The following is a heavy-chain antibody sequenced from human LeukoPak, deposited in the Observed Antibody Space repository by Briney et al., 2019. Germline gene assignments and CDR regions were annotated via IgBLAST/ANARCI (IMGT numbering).Heavy chain of an antibody. D-gene: IGHD3-3*02. CDR3: AKGISGGIYYYFYMDV. V-gene: IGHV3-23*01. Sequence: GGSLRLSCAASGFTLSSYAMSWVRQAPGRGLEWISGISGSGGTTYYADSAKGRFTISRDNSKNTLYLQMDSLRAEDTAVYYCAKGISGGIYYYFYMDVWGKGTTVTVSS. CDR1: GFTLSSYA. CDR2: ISGSGGTT. J-gene: IGHJ6*03.